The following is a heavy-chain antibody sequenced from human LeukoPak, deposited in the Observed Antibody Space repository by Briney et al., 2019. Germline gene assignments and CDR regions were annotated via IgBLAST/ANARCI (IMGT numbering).Heavy chain of an antibody. J-gene: IGHJ4*02. CDR2: ISYDGSNK. D-gene: IGHD3-22*01. V-gene: IGHV3-30-3*01. CDR3: AREDYGSSGYPDY. Sequence: GGSLRLSCAASGFTFSSYAMHWVRQAPGKGLEWVAVISYDGSNKYYADSVKGRFTISRDNSKNTLYLQMNSLRAEDTAVYYCAREDYGSSGYPDYWGQGTLVTVSS. CDR1: GFTFSSYA.